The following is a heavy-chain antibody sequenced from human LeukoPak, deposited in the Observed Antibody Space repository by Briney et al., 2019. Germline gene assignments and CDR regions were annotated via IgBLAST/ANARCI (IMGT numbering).Heavy chain of an antibody. V-gene: IGHV4-59*01. CDR3: ARGYDFWSDYYFDY. CDR1: GGSISSYY. J-gene: IGHJ4*02. CDR2: IYYSGSS. Sequence: SEILSLTCTVSGGSISSYYWSWIRQPPGKGLEWIGYIYYSGSSNYNPSLKSRVTISVDTSKNQFSLKLSSVTAADTAVYYCARGYDFWSDYYFDYWGQGTLVTVSS. D-gene: IGHD3-3*01.